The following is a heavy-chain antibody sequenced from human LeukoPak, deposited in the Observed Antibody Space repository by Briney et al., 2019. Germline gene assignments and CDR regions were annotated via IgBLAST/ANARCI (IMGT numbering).Heavy chain of an antibody. CDR2: IKQDGTGK. V-gene: IGHV3-7*04. Sequence: AGSLRLSCAASGVTFSSSWLSWVLQAPPGRLEWVASIKQDGTGKYYMDSVKGRFSISIDDAKNSLYLQMNALRAEDTAVYYCARDVRPDYWGQGTLVTVST. CDR1: GVTFSSSW. CDR3: ARDVRPDY. D-gene: IGHD6-6*01. J-gene: IGHJ4*02.